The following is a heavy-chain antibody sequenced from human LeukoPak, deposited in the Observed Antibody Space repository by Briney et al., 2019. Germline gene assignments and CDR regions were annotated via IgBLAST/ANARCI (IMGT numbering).Heavy chain of an antibody. J-gene: IGHJ4*02. V-gene: IGHV3-23*01. CDR1: GFTFSNYA. D-gene: IGHD2-15*01. Sequence: GGSLRLSCAASGFTFSNYAMTWVRQAPGKGLEWVSTVNSNDRPYYSASVKGRFTISRDNSKNTLYLQINTLRVEDTALYYCAKARAAVVEAAINYWGQGILVTVSP. CDR2: VNSNDRP. CDR3: AKARAAVVEAAINY.